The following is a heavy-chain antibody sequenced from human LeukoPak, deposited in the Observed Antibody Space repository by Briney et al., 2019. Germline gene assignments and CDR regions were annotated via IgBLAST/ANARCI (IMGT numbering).Heavy chain of an antibody. CDR1: GFTFSSYA. Sequence: PGRPLRLSCAASGFTFSSYAMHWVRQAPGKGLEWVAVISYDGSNKYYADSVKGRFTISRDNSKNTLYLQMNSLRAEDTAVYYCASGGNYGMDVWGQGTTVTVSS. CDR3: ASGGNYGMDV. V-gene: IGHV3-30-3*01. CDR2: ISYDGSNK. D-gene: IGHD3-3*01. J-gene: IGHJ6*02.